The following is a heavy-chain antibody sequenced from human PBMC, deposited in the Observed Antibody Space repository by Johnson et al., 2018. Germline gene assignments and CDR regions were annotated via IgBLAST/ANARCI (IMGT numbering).Heavy chain of an antibody. CDR1: GFTFSSYG. J-gene: IGHJ3*02. CDR2: ISYDGSNK. Sequence: QVQLVESGGGVVQXGRSLRLSCAASGFTFSSYGMHWVRQAPGKGLEWVAVISYDGSNKYYADSVKGRFTISRDNSKNTLYLQMNSLRAEDTAVYYCAKDWEAPHDAFDIWGQGTMVTVSS. D-gene: IGHD1-26*01. V-gene: IGHV3-30*18. CDR3: AKDWEAPHDAFDI.